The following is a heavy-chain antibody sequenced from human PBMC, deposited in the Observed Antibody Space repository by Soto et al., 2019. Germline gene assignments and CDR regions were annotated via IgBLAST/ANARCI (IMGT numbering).Heavy chain of an antibody. V-gene: IGHV3-30*18. J-gene: IGHJ3*02. D-gene: IGHD3-22*01. Sequence: GGSLRLSCAASGFTFSSYGMHWVRQAPGMGLEWVAVISYDGSNKYYADSVKGRFTISRDNSKNTLYLQMNSLRAEDTAVYYCAKTHYYDSSGYSAFDIWGQGTMVTVSS. CDR1: GFTFSSYG. CDR2: ISYDGSNK. CDR3: AKTHYYDSSGYSAFDI.